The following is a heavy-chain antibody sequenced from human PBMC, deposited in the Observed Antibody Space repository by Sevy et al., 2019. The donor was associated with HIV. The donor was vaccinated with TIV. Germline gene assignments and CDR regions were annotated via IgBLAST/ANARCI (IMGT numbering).Heavy chain of an antibody. CDR3: ARVDYDFWSGYYKYYYYGMDV. J-gene: IGHJ6*02. D-gene: IGHD3-3*01. V-gene: IGHV4-34*01. Sequence: SETLSLTCAVYGGSFSGYYWSWIRQPPGKGLEWIGEINHSGSTNYNPSLKSRVTISVDTSKNQFSLKLGSVTAADTAVYYCARVDYDFWSGYYKYYYYGMDVWGQGTTVTVSS. CDR2: INHSGST. CDR1: GGSFSGYY.